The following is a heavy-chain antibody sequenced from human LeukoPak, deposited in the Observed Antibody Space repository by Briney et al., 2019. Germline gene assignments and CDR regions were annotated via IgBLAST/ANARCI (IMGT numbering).Heavy chain of an antibody. Sequence: GGSLRLSCAVSGFTFSSYGMSWVRQAPGKGLEWVSSISGSGSNTYYADTVKGRFTISRDNSKNTLYLQMNSLRVEDTALYYCAKVPGIVGADYWGQGTLVTVSS. V-gene: IGHV3-23*01. D-gene: IGHD1-26*01. J-gene: IGHJ4*02. CDR1: GFTFSSYG. CDR3: AKVPGIVGADY. CDR2: ISGSGSNT.